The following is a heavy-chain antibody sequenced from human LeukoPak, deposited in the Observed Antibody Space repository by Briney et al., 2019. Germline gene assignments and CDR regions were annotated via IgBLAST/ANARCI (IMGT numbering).Heavy chain of an antibody. V-gene: IGHV3-30*04. CDR2: ISYDGSNK. Sequence: PGGSLRLSCAASGFTFSSYAMHWVRQAPGKGLEWVAVISYDGSNKYYADSVKGRFTISRDNSKNTLYLQMNSLRAEDTAVYYCARGAASGGDYFDYWGQGTLVTVSS. D-gene: IGHD1-26*01. CDR3: ARGAASGGDYFDY. CDR1: GFTFSSYA. J-gene: IGHJ4*02.